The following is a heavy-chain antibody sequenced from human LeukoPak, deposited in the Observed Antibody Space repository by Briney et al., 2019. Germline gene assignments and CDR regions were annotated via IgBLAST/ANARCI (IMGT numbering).Heavy chain of an antibody. V-gene: IGHV4-31*03. Sequence: SETLSLTCTVSGGSISSGGYYRSWIRQHPGKGLEWIGYIYYSGSTYYNPSLKSRVTISVDTSKNQFSLKLSSVTAADTAVYYCPRVFSLPYLDYGVDCWGQGTLVTVSS. J-gene: IGHJ4*02. CDR2: IYYSGST. D-gene: IGHD4-17*01. CDR1: GGSISSGGYY. CDR3: PRVFSLPYLDYGVDC.